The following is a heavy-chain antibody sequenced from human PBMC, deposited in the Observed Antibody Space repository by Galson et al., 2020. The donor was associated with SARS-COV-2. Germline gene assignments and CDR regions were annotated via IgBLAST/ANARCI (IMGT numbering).Heavy chain of an antibody. CDR1: GFTFSSYG. CDR2: LWSDGSYK. Sequence: GSLRLSCAASGFTFSSYGMHWVRQAPGKGLEWVAVLWSDGSYKYDADSVKGRFTISRDNSKNTLSLQMNSLRAEDTALYYCARDSSMVAHGVDYWGQGTLVTVSS. CDR3: ARDSSMVAHGVDY. J-gene: IGHJ4*02. V-gene: IGHV3-33*01. D-gene: IGHD2-15*01.